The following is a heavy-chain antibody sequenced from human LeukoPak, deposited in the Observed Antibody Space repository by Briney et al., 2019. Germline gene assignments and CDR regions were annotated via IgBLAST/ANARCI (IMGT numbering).Heavy chain of an antibody. CDR1: GFSFDDYA. Sequence: PGGSLRLSCAASGFSFDDYAMSWVRQAPGKGLEWVSGINWNSGSIGYADSVKGRFTISRDNAKDSLYLQMNSLRAEDTAVYYCARGGIITSYAFEIWGQGAMVTVSS. CDR3: ARGGIITSYAFEI. D-gene: IGHD1-26*01. J-gene: IGHJ3*02. CDR2: INWNSGSI. V-gene: IGHV3-20*04.